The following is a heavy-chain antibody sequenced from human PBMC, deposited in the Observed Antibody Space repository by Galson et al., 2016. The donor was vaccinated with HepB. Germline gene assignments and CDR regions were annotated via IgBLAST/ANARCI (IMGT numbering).Heavy chain of an antibody. J-gene: IGHJ4*02. D-gene: IGHD3-22*01. Sequence: SVKVSCKASGYTFTSYGISWVRQAPGQGLEWMGTFIPVFATPNYAQKFQGRVTITADEPTSTTYVELSSLRSEDTAVYFCARFHTSGYNYYFDSWGQGTLVTVSS. CDR1: GYTFTSYG. CDR3: ARFHTSGYNYYFDS. V-gene: IGHV1-69*13. CDR2: FIPVFATP.